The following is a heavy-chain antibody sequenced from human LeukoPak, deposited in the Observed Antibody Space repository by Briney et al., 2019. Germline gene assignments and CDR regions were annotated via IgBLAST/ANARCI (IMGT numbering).Heavy chain of an antibody. V-gene: IGHV3-23*01. CDR3: SKGVAVASPYYFDY. J-gene: IGHJ4*02. Sequence: GGSLRLSCAASGFTFSSYWMSWVRQAPRKGLEWVSPISGSGSSTYYADSVKGRFTISRDNSKNTLYLQMNSLRAEDTAVYYCSKGVAVASPYYFDYWGQGTLVTVSS. CDR2: ISGSGSST. D-gene: IGHD6-19*01. CDR1: GFTFSSYW.